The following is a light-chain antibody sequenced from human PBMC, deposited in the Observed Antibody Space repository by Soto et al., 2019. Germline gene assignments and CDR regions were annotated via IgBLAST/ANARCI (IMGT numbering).Light chain of an antibody. V-gene: IGKV1-9*01. CDR2: AAT. J-gene: IGKJ4*01. CDR3: QQVNSYPLT. CDR1: QGISQY. Sequence: DIHLTQSPSLLSASVGDRVTITCRASQGISQYVAWYQQKPGKAPQLLIYAATVFQGGVPPRFSVTGSATEFILTISSLQPEDFATYYGQQVNSYPLTFGGGTRVEIK.